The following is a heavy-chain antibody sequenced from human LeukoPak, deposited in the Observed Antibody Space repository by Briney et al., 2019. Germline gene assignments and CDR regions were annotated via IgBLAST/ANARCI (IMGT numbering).Heavy chain of an antibody. CDR3: AKSGGYGLIDY. V-gene: IGHV4-39*01. CDR2: IYSSGST. CDR1: GASVSGSPYY. Sequence: SETLSLTCTVSGASVSGSPYYWGWIRQPPGKGLEWIGSIYSSGSTYHNTSLQSRVTISIETSKNQISLRLKSVTAADTAMYYCAKSGGYGLIDYWGQGTLVTVSS. J-gene: IGHJ4*02. D-gene: IGHD1-26*01.